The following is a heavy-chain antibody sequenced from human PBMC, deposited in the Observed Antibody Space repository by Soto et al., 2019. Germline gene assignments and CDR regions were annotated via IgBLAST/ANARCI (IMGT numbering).Heavy chain of an antibody. CDR3: VRLNRDYYYYGLDV. J-gene: IGHJ6*02. Sequence: SETLSLTCAVYVASISNSKWWTWVRQTPGKGLEWIGKIDHNGITNYNPSLESRVTILKDNSKNQLSLKLSSVTGADSAVYYCVRLNRDYYYYGLDVWGQGATVTVSS. CDR1: VASISNSKW. CDR2: IDHNGIT. V-gene: IGHV4-4*02.